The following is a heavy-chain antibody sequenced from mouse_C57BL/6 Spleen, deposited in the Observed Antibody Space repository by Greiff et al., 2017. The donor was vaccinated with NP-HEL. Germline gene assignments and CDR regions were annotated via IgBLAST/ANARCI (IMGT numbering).Heavy chain of an antibody. CDR1: GFNIKDDY. Sequence: EVQLQQPGAELVRPGASVKLSCTASGFNIKDDYMHWVKQRPEQGLEWIGWIDPENGDTEYASKFQGKATITADTSSNTAYLQLSSLTSEDTAVYYCTTLSNYSLDYWGQGTTLTVSS. D-gene: IGHD2-5*01. CDR3: TTLSNYSLDY. J-gene: IGHJ2*01. CDR2: IDPENGDT. V-gene: IGHV14-4*01.